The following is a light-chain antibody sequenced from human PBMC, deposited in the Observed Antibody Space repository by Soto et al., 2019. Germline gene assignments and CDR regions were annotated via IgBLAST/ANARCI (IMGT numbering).Light chain of an antibody. V-gene: IGKV3-15*01. CDR3: QQYNNWPQT. J-gene: IGKJ2*01. CDR2: GAS. CDR1: QSVTSK. Sequence: EIVMTQSPATLSVSPGERATLSCRASQSVTSKLAWYQQKPGQAPRLIIYGASTRASGIPARFSGSGSGTEFTLTISSLQSEYFAVYYCQQYNNWPQTFGQGTKLEIK.